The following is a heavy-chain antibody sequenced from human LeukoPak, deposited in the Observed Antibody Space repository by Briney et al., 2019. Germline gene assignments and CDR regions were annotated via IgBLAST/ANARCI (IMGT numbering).Heavy chain of an antibody. D-gene: IGHD3-22*01. CDR2: IYYSGRT. J-gene: IGHJ4*02. Sequence: SETLSLTCSVSGGSISSYYWSWIRQPPGKGLEWIGYIYYSGRTNYNPSLRSRVTISVDTSKNQFSLKLSSVTAADTAVYYCARAPHFFDTSGSRYYFDYWGQGALVTVSS. CDR1: GGSISSYY. V-gene: IGHV4-59*08. CDR3: ARAPHFFDTSGSRYYFDY.